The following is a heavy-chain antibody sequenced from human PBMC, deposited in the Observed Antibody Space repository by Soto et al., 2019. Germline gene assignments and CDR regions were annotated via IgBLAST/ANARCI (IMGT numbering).Heavy chain of an antibody. D-gene: IGHD4-17*01. V-gene: IGHV3-49*03. CDR3: TRDPVDYEPAFDI. CDR1: GFTFGDYA. Sequence: AGGSLKLSCTASGFTFGDYAMSWFRQAPGKGLEWVGFIRSKAYGGTTEYAASVKGRFTISRDDSKSIAYLQMNSLKTEDTAVYYCTRDPVDYEPAFDIWGQGTMVTVSS. CDR2: IRSKAYGGTT. J-gene: IGHJ3*02.